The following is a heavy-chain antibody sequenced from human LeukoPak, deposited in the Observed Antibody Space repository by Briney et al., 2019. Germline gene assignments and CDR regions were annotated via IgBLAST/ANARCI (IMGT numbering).Heavy chain of an antibody. Sequence: GGSLRLSCAASGFTFSSYGMHWVRQAPGKGLEWVAFIRYDGSNKYYADSVKGRFTISRDNSKNTLYLQMNRLRAEDTAVYYCARDPLLGYCSGGSCYRGTDYWGQGTLVTVSS. CDR3: ARDPLLGYCSGGSCYRGTDY. V-gene: IGHV3-30*02. D-gene: IGHD2-15*01. J-gene: IGHJ4*02. CDR2: IRYDGSNK. CDR1: GFTFSSYG.